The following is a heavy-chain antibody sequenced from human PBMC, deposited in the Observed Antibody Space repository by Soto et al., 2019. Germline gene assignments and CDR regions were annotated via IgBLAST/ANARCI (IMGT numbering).Heavy chain of an antibody. Sequence: SETLSLTCTVSGGSISSGDYYWSWIRQPPGKGLEWIGYIYYSGSTYYNPSLKSRVTISVDTSENQFSLKLSSVTAADTAVYYCASANDFWSGYSDYWGQGTLVTVSS. CDR2: IYYSGST. CDR3: ASANDFWSGYSDY. V-gene: IGHV4-30-4*01. D-gene: IGHD3-3*01. CDR1: GGSISSGDYY. J-gene: IGHJ4*02.